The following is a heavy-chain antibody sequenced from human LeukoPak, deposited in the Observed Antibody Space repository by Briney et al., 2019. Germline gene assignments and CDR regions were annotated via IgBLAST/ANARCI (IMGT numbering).Heavy chain of an antibody. CDR3: ARYHDSSHDY. CDR1: GFTFDDYG. V-gene: IGHV3-20*04. D-gene: IGHD3-22*01. J-gene: IGHJ4*02. Sequence: GGSLRLSCAASGFTFDDYGMSWVRQAPGKGLEWVSGINWNGGSTGYADSVKGRFTISRDNAKNSVYLQMNSLRAEDTAVYYCARYHDSSHDYWGQGTLVTVSS. CDR2: INWNGGST.